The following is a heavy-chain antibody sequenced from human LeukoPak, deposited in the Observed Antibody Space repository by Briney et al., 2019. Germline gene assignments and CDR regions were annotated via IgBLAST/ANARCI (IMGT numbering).Heavy chain of an antibody. Sequence: PGGSLRLSCRASGFTLSSYSMNWVRQAPGKGLEWVSYISTSRSTTYYADSVKGRFTISRDNVKNSLYLQMDSLRGEDTAVYYCAKTDTAWFYLDSWGQGTQVTVSS. D-gene: IGHD3-9*01. J-gene: IGHJ4*02. CDR3: AKTDTAWFYLDS. CDR1: GFTLSSYS. V-gene: IGHV3-48*04. CDR2: ISTSRSTT.